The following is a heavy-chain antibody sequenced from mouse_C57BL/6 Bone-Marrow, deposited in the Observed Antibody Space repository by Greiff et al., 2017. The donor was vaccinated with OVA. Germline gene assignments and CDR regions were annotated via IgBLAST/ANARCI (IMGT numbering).Heavy chain of an antibody. CDR1: GYTFTDYE. CDR2: IDPETGGT. Sequence: QVHVKQSGAELVRPGASVTLSCKASGYTFTDYEMHWVKQTPVHGLEWIGAIDPETGGTAYNQKFKGKAILTADKSSSTAYMELRSLTSEDSAVYYCTRHGSRYWGQGTTLTVSS. V-gene: IGHV1-15*01. D-gene: IGHD1-1*01. CDR3: TRHGSRY. J-gene: IGHJ2*01.